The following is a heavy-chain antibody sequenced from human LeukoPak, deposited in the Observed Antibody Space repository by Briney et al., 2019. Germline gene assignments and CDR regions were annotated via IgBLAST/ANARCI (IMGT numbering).Heavy chain of an antibody. CDR3: ARDERGFKQLVLFDY. D-gene: IGHD6-6*01. CDR2: FDPEKAET. V-gene: IGHV1-24*01. J-gene: IGHJ4*02. Sequence: ASVKVSCKVSGSSLMFLSMHWVRQAPGKGLEWMGGFDPEKAETMYAQQFQGRVTMTTDTSTSTAYMELRSLRSDDTAVYYCARDERGFKQLVLFDYWGQGTLVTVSS. CDR1: GSSLMFLS.